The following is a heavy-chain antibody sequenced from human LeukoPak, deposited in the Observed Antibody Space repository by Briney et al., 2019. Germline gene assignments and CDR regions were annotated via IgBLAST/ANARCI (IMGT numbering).Heavy chain of an antibody. CDR1: GGSISSSSYY. J-gene: IGHJ4*02. V-gene: IGHV4-39*01. D-gene: IGHD3-22*01. Sequence: SETLSLTCTVSGGSISSSSYYWGWIRQPPGKGLEWIGSIYYSRSTYYNPSLRSRVTISVDTSKNQFSLKLSSVTAADTAVYYCARPSSGSLWDFDYWGQGTLVTVSS. CDR3: ARPSSGSLWDFDY. CDR2: IYYSRST.